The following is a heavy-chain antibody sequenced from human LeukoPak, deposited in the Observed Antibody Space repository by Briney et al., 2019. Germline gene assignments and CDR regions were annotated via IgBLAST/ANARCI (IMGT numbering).Heavy chain of an antibody. D-gene: IGHD4-11*01. CDR2: ISSDGSNT. CDR1: GFTFSSYW. V-gene: IGHV3-74*01. CDR3: ARLAIRGIDFSNPEFDP. Sequence: GGSLRLSCAASGFTFSSYWMHWARQDAGKGLVWVARISSDGSNTIYADSVKGRFTISRDNAANTLYLQMNSLRAEDTAVYYCARLAIRGIDFSNPEFDPWGQGTLVTVSS. J-gene: IGHJ5*02.